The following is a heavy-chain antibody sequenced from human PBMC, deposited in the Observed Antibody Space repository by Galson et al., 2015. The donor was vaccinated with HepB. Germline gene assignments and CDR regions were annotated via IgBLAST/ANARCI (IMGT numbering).Heavy chain of an antibody. D-gene: IGHD2-15*01. CDR2: ISYDGSNK. CDR3: AKAGGEGYCSGGSCYGGFDP. V-gene: IGHV3-30*18. J-gene: IGHJ5*02. Sequence: SLRLSCAASGFTFSSYGMHWVRQAPGKGLEWVAVISYDGSNKYYADSVKGRFTISRDNSKNTLYLQMNSLRAEDTAVYYCAKAGGEGYCSGGSCYGGFDPWGQGTLVTVSS. CDR1: GFTFSSYG.